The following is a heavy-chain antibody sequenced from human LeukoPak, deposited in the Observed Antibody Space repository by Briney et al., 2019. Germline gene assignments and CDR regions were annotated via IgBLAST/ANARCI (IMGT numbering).Heavy chain of an antibody. CDR3: ARDRPEAGTAQYNWFDP. CDR2: IIPIFGTA. J-gene: IGHJ5*02. V-gene: IGHV1-69*13. CDR1: GGTFSSYA. Sequence: SVKVSCKASGGTFSSYAISWVRQAPGQGLEWMGGIIPIFGTANYAQKFQGRVTITADESTSTAYMELSSLRSEDTAVYYCARDRPEAGTAQYNWFDPWGQGTLVTVSP. D-gene: IGHD6-19*01.